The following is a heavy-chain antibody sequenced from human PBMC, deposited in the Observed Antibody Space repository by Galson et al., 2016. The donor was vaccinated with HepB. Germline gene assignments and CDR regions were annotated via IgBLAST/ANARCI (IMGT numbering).Heavy chain of an antibody. CDR2: LDKSGGAK. CDR3: AKAGRGWNYIDY. J-gene: IGHJ4*02. CDR1: GFTFFTYA. V-gene: IGHV3-23*01. D-gene: IGHD6-19*01. Sequence: SLRLSCAASGFTFFTYAMTWVRQAPGKGLEWVSTLDKSGGAKYYAGSLLGRFTISRDNSKNTLYLEMNSLTADDTAVYFCAKAGRGWNYIDYWGQGTLVTVSS.